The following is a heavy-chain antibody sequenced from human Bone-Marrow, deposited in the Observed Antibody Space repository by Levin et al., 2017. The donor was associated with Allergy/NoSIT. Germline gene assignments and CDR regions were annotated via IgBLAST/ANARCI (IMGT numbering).Heavy chain of an antibody. CDR1: GFTFDDYA. D-gene: IGHD2/OR15-2a*01. CDR3: AKGLEEWVLLSALGS. CDR2: ISWNSGAT. Sequence: SCAASGFTFDDYAMHWVRQVPGKGLEWVSVISWNSGATDYAGSVKGRFTISRDNAKNSLYLQMNSLRAEDTALYYCAKGLEEWVLLSALGSWGQGTLVTVSS. V-gene: IGHV3-9*01. J-gene: IGHJ5*02.